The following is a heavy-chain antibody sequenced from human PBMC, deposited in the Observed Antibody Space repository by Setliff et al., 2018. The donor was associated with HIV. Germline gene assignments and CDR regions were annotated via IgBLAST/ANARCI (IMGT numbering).Heavy chain of an antibody. J-gene: IGHJ4*02. Sequence: SETLSLTCAVSGYSVTYGHNWGWIRQPPGKGLEWIGSMYYSGSTYYNPSLKSRVTISVDTSRNQFSLKLTSVTAADTALYFCARLGDSGYDFRGYFDYWGQGKLVTVSS. D-gene: IGHD5-12*01. CDR1: GYSVTYGHN. CDR2: MYYSGST. CDR3: ARLGDSGYDFRGYFDY. V-gene: IGHV4-38-2*01.